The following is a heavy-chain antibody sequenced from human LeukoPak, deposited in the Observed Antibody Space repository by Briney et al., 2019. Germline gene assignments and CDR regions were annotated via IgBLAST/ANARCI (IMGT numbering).Heavy chain of an antibody. V-gene: IGHV1-69*01. CDR1: GGTFSSYA. CDR2: IIPIFGTA. Sequence: SLKLSCKASGGTFSSYAISWVRQAPGQGLGWMGGIIPIFGTANYAQKFQGRVTITADESTSTAYMEVSSLRSEDTAVYYCARDEVGYYFDYWGQGTLVTVSS. D-gene: IGHD2-15*01. CDR3: ARDEVGYYFDY. J-gene: IGHJ4*02.